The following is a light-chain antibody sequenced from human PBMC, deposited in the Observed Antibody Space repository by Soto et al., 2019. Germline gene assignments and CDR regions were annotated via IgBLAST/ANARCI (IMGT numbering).Light chain of an antibody. CDR3: SSYTSATTTYVV. CDR2: EVS. CDR1: GSDVGDYNY. Sequence: QSALTQPASVSGSPGQPITISCTGTGSDVGDYNYVSWYQQHPGKAPKLIIYEVSNRPSGVSNRFSASKSGNTASLTISGLQAEDEADYYCSSYTSATTTYVVFGGGTK. V-gene: IGLV2-14*01. J-gene: IGLJ2*01.